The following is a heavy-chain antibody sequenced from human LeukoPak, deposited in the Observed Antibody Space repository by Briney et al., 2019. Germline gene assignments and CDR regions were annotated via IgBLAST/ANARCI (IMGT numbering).Heavy chain of an antibody. D-gene: IGHD2-15*01. CDR1: GFTFSSYA. J-gene: IGHJ4*02. CDR2: ISGSGGST. CDR3: ARGKGKSRIVDY. Sequence: GGSLRLSCAASGFTFSSYAMSWVRQAPGKGLDWVSAISGSGGSTYYADSVKGRFTISSENSKNTLYLQMNSLRVEDTAVYFCARGKGKSRIVDYWGQGTLVTVAS. V-gene: IGHV3-23*01.